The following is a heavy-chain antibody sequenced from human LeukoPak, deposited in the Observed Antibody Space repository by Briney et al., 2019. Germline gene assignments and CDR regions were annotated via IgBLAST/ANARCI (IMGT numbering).Heavy chain of an antibody. Sequence: ASVKVSCKASGYTFTGYYMHWVRQAPGQGLEWMGWINANSGGTNYAQKLQGRVTMPRDTSISTAYMELSRLTSDDTAVYYCARARLGYCSSTSCYTLYFDYWGQGTLVTVSS. CDR3: ARARLGYCSSTSCYTLYFDY. V-gene: IGHV1-2*02. CDR1: GYTFTGYY. D-gene: IGHD2-2*02. J-gene: IGHJ4*02. CDR2: INANSGGT.